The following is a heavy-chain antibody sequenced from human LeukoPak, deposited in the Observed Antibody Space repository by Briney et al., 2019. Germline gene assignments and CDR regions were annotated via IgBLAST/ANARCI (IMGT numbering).Heavy chain of an antibody. D-gene: IGHD2-15*01. V-gene: IGHV4-39*01. CDR2: IYYSGST. J-gene: IGHJ6*02. CDR3: ARRPLAAAYGMDV. Sequence: PSETLSLTWTVSGGSISSSSYYWGWIRQPPGKGLEWVGSIYYSGSTYYNPSLKSRVTISVDTSKNQFSLKLSSVTAADTAVYYCARRPLAAAYGMDVWGQGTTVTVSS. CDR1: GGSISSSSYY.